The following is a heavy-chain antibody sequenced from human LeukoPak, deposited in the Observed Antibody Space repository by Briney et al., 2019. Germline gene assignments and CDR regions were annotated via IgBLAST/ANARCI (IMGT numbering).Heavy chain of an antibody. Sequence: SSQTLSLTCAISGDSVSSNSVTWNRIRRSPSRGLEWLGRTYYRSTWYNDYAVSVRGRIAVNPDTSKNQFSLHLNSVTPEDTAVYYCARRLTQYDCFDPWGQGILVTVSS. J-gene: IGHJ5*02. CDR1: GDSVSSNSVT. CDR2: TYYRSTWYN. CDR3: ARRLTQYDCFDP. D-gene: IGHD2-2*01. V-gene: IGHV6-1*01.